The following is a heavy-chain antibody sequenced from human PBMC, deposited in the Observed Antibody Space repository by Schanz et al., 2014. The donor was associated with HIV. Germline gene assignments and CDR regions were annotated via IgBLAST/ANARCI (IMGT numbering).Heavy chain of an antibody. CDR2: ISGSGGST. J-gene: IGHJ4*02. CDR1: GFTLGEYY. CDR3: AKTSYGWYFDY. Sequence: VQLVESGGGLVKPGGSLRLSCATSGFTLGEYYMSWVRQAPGKGLEWVSVISGSGGSTYYADSVKGRFTISRDNSKNTLYFQMNSLRAEDTAIYYCAKTSYGWYFDYWGQGLLVTVSS. D-gene: IGHD6-19*01. V-gene: IGHV3-23*04.